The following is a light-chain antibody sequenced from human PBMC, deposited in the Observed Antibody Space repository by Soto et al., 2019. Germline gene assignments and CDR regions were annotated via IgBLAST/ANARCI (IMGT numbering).Light chain of an antibody. CDR2: STD. V-gene: IGLV8-61*01. J-gene: IGLJ3*02. CDR1: SGSVSASYY. Sequence: QTVVTQELSFSVSPGRTVTLTCCLSSGSVSASYYPSLYQQTPGQAPRRLLYSTDTPSSGVPDRFSGSILGNKAALTVTGAQAGDERDYYCAMYMGSGIWVFGGGAKVTVL. CDR3: AMYMGSGIWV.